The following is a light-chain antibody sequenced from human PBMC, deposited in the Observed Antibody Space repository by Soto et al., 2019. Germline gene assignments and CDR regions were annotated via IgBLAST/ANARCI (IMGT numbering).Light chain of an antibody. CDR3: QQYGSSPVT. CDR1: QSVKRN. Sequence: ETVMTPSPATLSVSPGERATLSCRASQSVKRNLAWYQQKPGQAPRLLIYGASSRATGIPDRFSGSGSGTDFTLTISRLEPEDFAVYYCQQYGSSPVTFGQGTRLEIK. J-gene: IGKJ5*01. CDR2: GAS. V-gene: IGKV3-20*01.